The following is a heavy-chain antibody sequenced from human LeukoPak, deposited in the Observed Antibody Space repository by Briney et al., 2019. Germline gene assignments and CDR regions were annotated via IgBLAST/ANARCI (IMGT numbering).Heavy chain of an antibody. Sequence: PSQTLSLTCTVSGGSITSGAYYWSWIRQLPGKGLEWIGYVYYSGSTYYNPSLKSRLAISVDTSKNQFSLNLSSVTAADTAVYYCARDYCRSSNCYRSPIGAFDIWGQGTMVTVSS. CDR2: VYYSGST. J-gene: IGHJ3*02. CDR3: ARDYCRSSNCYRSPIGAFDI. V-gene: IGHV4-31*03. CDR1: GGSITSGAYY. D-gene: IGHD2-2*02.